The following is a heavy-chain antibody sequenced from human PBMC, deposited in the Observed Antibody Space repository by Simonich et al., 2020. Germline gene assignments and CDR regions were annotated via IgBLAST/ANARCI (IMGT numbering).Heavy chain of an antibody. J-gene: IGHJ1*01. Sequence: QVQLQQWGAGLLKPSETLSLTCAVYGGSFSGYYWSWIRQPPGTGLEWIGEINHSGSTNYNPSLKSRVTISVDTSKNQFSLKLSSVTAADTAVYYCARRGYYNFWSGYEYFQHWGQGTLVTVSS. CDR1: GGSFSGYY. D-gene: IGHD3-3*01. V-gene: IGHV4-34*01. CDR3: ARRGYYNFWSGYEYFQH. CDR2: INHSGST.